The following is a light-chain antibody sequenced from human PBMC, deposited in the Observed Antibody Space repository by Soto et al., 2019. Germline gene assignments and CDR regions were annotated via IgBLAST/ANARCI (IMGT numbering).Light chain of an antibody. Sequence: ENVLTQSPGTLSLSPGERATLSCRASQSVSSNFLAWYQQKPGQAPRLLIYGASNRATGIPDRFSGSGSGTDFTLTISRLEPEDFAVYYCQQYGSSLYTFGQGTKLEIK. J-gene: IGKJ2*01. CDR1: QSVSSNF. V-gene: IGKV3-20*01. CDR3: QQYGSSLYT. CDR2: GAS.